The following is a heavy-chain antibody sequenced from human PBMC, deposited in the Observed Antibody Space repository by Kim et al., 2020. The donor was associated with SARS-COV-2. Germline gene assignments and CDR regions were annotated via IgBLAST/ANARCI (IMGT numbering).Heavy chain of an antibody. J-gene: IGHJ4*02. CDR2: T. D-gene: IGHD2-15*01. V-gene: IGHV4-31*02. Sequence: TYYNPSLKSRVTISVDTSKNQFSLKLSSVTAADTAVYYCASGFLAAILLYWGQGTLVTVSS. CDR3: ASGFLAAILLY.